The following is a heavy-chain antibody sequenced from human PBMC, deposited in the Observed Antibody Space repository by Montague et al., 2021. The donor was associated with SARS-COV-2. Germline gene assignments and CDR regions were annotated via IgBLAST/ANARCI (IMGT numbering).Heavy chain of an antibody. J-gene: IGHJ6*02. Sequence: TLSLTCSVSSGSINSGGFYWSWIRQPPGKGLEWIGYIYYSGSTYYNPSLGSRLTISVDTSKNQFSLNLSSVTAADTAVYYCARSVRGYCNADCCLARYYYGLDVWGQGTTVTVSS. CDR3: ARSVRGYCNADCCLARYYYGLDV. CDR1: SGSINSGGFY. D-gene: IGHD2-15*01. V-gene: IGHV4-31*03. CDR2: IYYSGST.